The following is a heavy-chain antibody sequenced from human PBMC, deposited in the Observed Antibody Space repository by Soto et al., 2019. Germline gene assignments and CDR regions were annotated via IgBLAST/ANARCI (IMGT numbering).Heavy chain of an antibody. CDR1: GFTLRSYW. Sequence: EAQLVESGGGLVQPGGCLRLSCAASGFTLRSYWMHWVRQVSGKGLVWVSRISGDGNITTYADSVKGRFTISRDNANNTLDLQISGLRAEDTALYYCVREVGTNGRSFDYWGQGTQVTVSS. J-gene: IGHJ4*02. CDR3: VREVGTNGRSFDY. D-gene: IGHD1-1*01. CDR2: ISGDGNIT. V-gene: IGHV3-74*01.